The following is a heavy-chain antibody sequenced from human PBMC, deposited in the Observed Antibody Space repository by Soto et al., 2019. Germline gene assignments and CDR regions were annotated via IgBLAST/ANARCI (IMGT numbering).Heavy chain of an antibody. CDR2: IYHRGTT. Sequence: SETMSLPCTVSGGSISSYYWRWIRQPPGKGLEWIGEIYHRGTTNYNPSLKSRVTISVDKSKNQFSLKLTSVTAADTAVYYCARQRGYYVDYWGQGTLVTVSS. CDR1: GGSISSYY. J-gene: IGHJ4*02. V-gene: IGHV4-59*12. D-gene: IGHD3-22*01. CDR3: ARQRGYYVDY.